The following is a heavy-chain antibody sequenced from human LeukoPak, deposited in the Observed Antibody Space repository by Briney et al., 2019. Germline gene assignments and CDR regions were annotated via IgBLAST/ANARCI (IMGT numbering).Heavy chain of an antibody. CDR3: ARRRDGDYPTAYFDL. J-gene: IGHJ2*01. Sequence: PSETLSLTCAVYGGSFSGYYWSWIRQPPGKGLEWIGEINHSGSTNYNPSLKSRVTISADTSKNQFSLKLSSVTAADTAVFYCARRRDGDYPTAYFDLWGRGTLVTVSS. V-gene: IGHV4-34*01. D-gene: IGHD4-17*01. CDR1: GGSFSGYY. CDR2: INHSGST.